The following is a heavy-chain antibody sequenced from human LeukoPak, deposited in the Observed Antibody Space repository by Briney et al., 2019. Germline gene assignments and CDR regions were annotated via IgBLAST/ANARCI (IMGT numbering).Heavy chain of an antibody. CDR2: IKPDGSEK. CDR3: AKGKLGDSSSSDY. CDR1: GFTFNTYW. Sequence: GGSLRLSCAASGFTFNTYWMSWVRQAPGKGLEWVANIKPDGSEKYYVDSVKGRFTISRDNSKNTLYLQMNSLRAEDTAVYYCAKGKLGDSSSSDYWGQGTLVTVSS. V-gene: IGHV3-7*03. D-gene: IGHD6-6*01. J-gene: IGHJ4*02.